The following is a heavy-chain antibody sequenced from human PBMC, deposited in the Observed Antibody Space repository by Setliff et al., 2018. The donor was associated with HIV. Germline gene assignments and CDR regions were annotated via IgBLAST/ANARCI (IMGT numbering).Heavy chain of an antibody. Sequence: GESLKISCKGSGYSFTNYWIGWVRQVPGKGLEWMGIIYPGDSDSRYSPSFHGQVTISADKSISTAYLQWSSLKASDTAMYYCARSGTGYSSSWDVPDFDYWGQGTLVTVSS. V-gene: IGHV5-51*01. CDR2: IYPGDSDS. J-gene: IGHJ4*02. CDR3: ARSGTGYSSSWDVPDFDY. D-gene: IGHD6-13*01. CDR1: GYSFTNYW.